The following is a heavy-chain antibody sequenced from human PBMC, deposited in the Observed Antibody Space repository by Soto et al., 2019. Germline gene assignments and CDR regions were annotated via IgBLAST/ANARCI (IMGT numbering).Heavy chain of an antibody. D-gene: IGHD2-2*01. V-gene: IGHV3-7*01. J-gene: IGHJ3*02. CDR3: AREGCSSTSCYFSRGAFDI. CDR2: IKQDGSEK. Sequence: EVQLVESGGGLVQPGGSLRLSCAASGFTFSSYWMSWVRQAPGKGLERVANIKQDGSEKYYVDSVKGRFTISRDNAKNSLYLQMNSLRAEDTAVYYCAREGCSSTSCYFSRGAFDIWGQGTMVTVSS. CDR1: GFTFSSYW.